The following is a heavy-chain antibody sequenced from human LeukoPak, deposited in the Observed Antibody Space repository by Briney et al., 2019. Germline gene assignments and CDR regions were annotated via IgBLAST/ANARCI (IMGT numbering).Heavy chain of an antibody. CDR1: GFTFTNYF. Sequence: GGSLRLSCAASGFTFTNYFMTWVRQAPGKGLEWVSSISSSGDNTYYADSVRCRFSISRDNSKNTLHLQMNSLRGEDTALYYCTTDQSIAVAGSFVSWGQGTLVTVSS. CDR3: TTDQSIAVAGSFVS. V-gene: IGHV3-23*01. J-gene: IGHJ4*02. D-gene: IGHD6-19*01. CDR2: ISSSGDNT.